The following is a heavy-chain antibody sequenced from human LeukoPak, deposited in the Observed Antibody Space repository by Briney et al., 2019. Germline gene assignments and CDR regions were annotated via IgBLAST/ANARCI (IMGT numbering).Heavy chain of an antibody. Sequence: GGSLRLSCAASGFTFSNAWMSWVRQAPGKGLEWVGRIKSKTDGGTTDYAAPVKGRFTISRDDSKNTLYLQMNSLKTEDTAVYYCAKLTWAHAFDIWGQGTMVTVSS. J-gene: IGHJ3*02. D-gene: IGHD1-26*01. V-gene: IGHV3-15*01. CDR2: IKSKTDGGTT. CDR1: GFTFSNAW. CDR3: AKLTWAHAFDI.